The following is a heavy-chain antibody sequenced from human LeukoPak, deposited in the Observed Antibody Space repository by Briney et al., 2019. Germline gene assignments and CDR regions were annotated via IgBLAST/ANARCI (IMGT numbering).Heavy chain of an antibody. V-gene: IGHV3-48*02. J-gene: IGHJ3*01. CDR3: VRDHDWAFDL. Sequence: GGSLRLSCADPGFSISSFPFNWVRKAPGKGLEWIAHIRRESEFISYADSVKGRFTISRDNGKKTPYLQMSSLRDEDTAVYFCVRDHDWAFDLWGQGTMVTVSS. CDR1: GFSISSFP. D-gene: IGHD3-9*01. CDR2: IRRESEFI.